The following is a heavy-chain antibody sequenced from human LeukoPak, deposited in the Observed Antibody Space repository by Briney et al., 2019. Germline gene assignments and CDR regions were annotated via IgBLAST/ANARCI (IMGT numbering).Heavy chain of an antibody. V-gene: IGHV3-48*03. CDR3: ALLAVASDFDY. CDR1: GFPFSFYE. D-gene: IGHD6-19*01. Sequence: PGGSLRLSCAVSGFPFSFYEINWVRQVPGKGLEWVSNIGSSGRTRYYADSVKGRFSISRDNAKNSLYLQMNSLRVEDTGVYYCALLAVASDFDYWGLGALVTVSS. CDR2: IGSSGRTR. J-gene: IGHJ4*02.